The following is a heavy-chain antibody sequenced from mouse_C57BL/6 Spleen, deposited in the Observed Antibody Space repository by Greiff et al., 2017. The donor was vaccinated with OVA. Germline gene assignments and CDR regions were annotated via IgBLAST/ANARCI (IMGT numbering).Heavy chain of an antibody. J-gene: IGHJ3*01. D-gene: IGHD2-1*01. V-gene: IGHV1-69*01. CDR3: ASWGYYGKEAWFAY. CDR1: GYTFTSYW. Sequence: QVQLKQPGAELVMPGASVKLSCKASGYTFTSYWMHWVKQRPGQGLEWIGEIDPSDSYTNYNQKFKGKSTLTVDKSSSTAYMQLSSLTSEDSAVYYCASWGYYGKEAWFAYWGQGTLVTVSA. CDR2: IDPSDSYT.